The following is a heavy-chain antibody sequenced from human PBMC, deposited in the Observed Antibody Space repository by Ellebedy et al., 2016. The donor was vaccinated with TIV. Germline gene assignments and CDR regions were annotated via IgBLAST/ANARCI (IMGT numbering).Heavy chain of an antibody. CDR1: GYSFTSYW. D-gene: IGHD1-20*01. J-gene: IGHJ4*02. CDR2: IYPGDSDT. CDR3: ARHNWNDKDPPDY. V-gene: IGHV5-51*01. Sequence: GGSLRLXXKGSGYSFTSYWIGWVRQMPGKGLEWMGIIYPGDSDTRYSPSFQGQVTISADKSISTAYLQWSSLKASDTAMYYCARHNWNDKDPPDYWGQGTLVTVSS.